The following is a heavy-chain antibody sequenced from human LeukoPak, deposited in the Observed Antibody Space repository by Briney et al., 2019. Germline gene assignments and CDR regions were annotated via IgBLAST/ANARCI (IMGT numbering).Heavy chain of an antibody. J-gene: IGHJ6*02. CDR1: GFTVSSNY. CDR3: ARDGYDSTWYYGMDV. Sequence: GSLRLSCAASGFTVSSNYMSWVRQAPGKGLEWVSVIYSGGSTYYADSVKGRFTISRDNSKNTLYLQMNSLRAEDTAVYYCARDGYDSTWYYGMDVWGQGTTVTVSS. CDR2: IYSGGST. V-gene: IGHV3-53*01. D-gene: IGHD3-22*01.